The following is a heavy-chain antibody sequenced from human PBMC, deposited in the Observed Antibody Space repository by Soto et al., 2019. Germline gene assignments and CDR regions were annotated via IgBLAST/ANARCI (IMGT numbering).Heavy chain of an antibody. CDR3: AREVPDQRFPAKIVVVPAALRCYGMDV. D-gene: IGHD2-2*01. CDR2: IIPIFGTA. CDR1: GGTFSSYA. J-gene: IGHJ6*02. V-gene: IGHV1-69*01. Sequence: QVQLVQSGAEVKKPGSSVKVSCNASGGTFSSYAISWVRQAPGQVLECMGGIIPIFGTANYAQKFQGRVTITADESTSTGYLELSSLRSEDTAVYYCAREVPDQRFPAKIVVVPAALRCYGMDVWGQETTVTVSS.